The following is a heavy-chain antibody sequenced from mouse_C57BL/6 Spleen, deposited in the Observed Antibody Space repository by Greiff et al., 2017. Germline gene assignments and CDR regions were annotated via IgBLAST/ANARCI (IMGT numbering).Heavy chain of an antibody. CDR1: GYTFTSYW. V-gene: IGHV1-72*01. Sequence: QVQLQQSGAELVKPGASVKLSCKASGYTFTSYWMHWVKQRPGRGLEWIGRIDPNSGGTKYNEKFKSKATLTVDKPSSTAYMQLSSLTSEDSAVYYCARSITTVVATNWYFDVWGTGTTVTVSS. CDR3: ARSITTVVATNWYFDV. CDR2: IDPNSGGT. J-gene: IGHJ1*03. D-gene: IGHD1-1*01.